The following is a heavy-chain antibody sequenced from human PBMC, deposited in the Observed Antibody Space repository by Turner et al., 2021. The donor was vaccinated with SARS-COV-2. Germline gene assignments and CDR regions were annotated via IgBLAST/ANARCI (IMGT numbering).Heavy chain of an antibody. CDR3: ARAYSGSYFGAFDI. CDR1: GFTFSTTS. D-gene: IGHD1-26*01. Sequence: EVQLVESGGGLVKPGGSLRLSCAASGFTFSTTSMNWVRQAPGKGLEWVSSISSTGNYKWYADSLKGRITISRDNSKNTLYLQMNSLRAEDTSVYYCARAYSGSYFGAFDIWGQGTMVTISS. CDR2: ISSTGNYK. J-gene: IGHJ3*02. V-gene: IGHV3-21*02.